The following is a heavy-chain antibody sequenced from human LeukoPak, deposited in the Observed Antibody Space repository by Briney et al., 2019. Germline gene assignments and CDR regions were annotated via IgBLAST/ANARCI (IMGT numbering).Heavy chain of an antibody. CDR3: ARQRYYSYDAFDI. CDR1: GGSISSYY. D-gene: IGHD3-10*01. Sequence: SETLCLTCTESGGSISSYYWNWIRQPPGKGLEWIGYIYYSGDTDYNPSLKSRVTMSVDTSKNQFSLKLSSVTAADTAVYYCARQRYYSYDAFDIWGQGTMVTVSS. J-gene: IGHJ3*02. V-gene: IGHV4-59*08. CDR2: IYYSGDT.